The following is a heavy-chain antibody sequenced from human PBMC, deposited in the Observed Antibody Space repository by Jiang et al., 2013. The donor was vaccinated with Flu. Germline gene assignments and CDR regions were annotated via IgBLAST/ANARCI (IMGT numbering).Heavy chain of an antibody. V-gene: IGHV5-51*01. CDR2: IYPGDSDT. CDR3: ARHVGLDITGTTGASVFDYYYYMDV. D-gene: IGHD1-7*01. Sequence: SLKISCKGSGYSFTSYWIGWVRQMPGKGLEWMGIIYPGDSDTRYSPSFQGQVTISADKSISTAYLQWSSLKASDTAMYYCARHVGLDITGTTGASVFDYYYYMDVWGKGTTVTVSS. J-gene: IGHJ6*03. CDR1: GYSFTSYW.